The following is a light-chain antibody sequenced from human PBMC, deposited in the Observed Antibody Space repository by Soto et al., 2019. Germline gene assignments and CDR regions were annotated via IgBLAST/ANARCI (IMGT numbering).Light chain of an antibody. J-gene: IGKJ1*01. CDR2: GAS. CDR3: QQYGSSPRR. V-gene: IGKV3-20*01. Sequence: EIVLTQSPGTLSLSPGERATLSCRASQSVSSSYLAWYQQKPGQAPRLLIYGASSRATGIPDRFSGSGSGTDFTLTISRLEPEDLAVYYCQQYGSSPRRFGQGTTVEIK. CDR1: QSVSSSY.